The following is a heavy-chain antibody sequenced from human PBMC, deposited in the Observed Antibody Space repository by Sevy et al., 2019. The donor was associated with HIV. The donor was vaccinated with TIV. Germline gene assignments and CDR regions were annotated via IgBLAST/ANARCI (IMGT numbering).Heavy chain of an antibody. CDR1: GFTFSSYE. D-gene: IGHD4-17*01. V-gene: IGHV3-48*03. CDR2: ISNSGSTI. Sequence: GGSLRLSCTASGFTFSSYEMNWVRQAPGKGLEWVSYISNSGSTIHYSDSVKGRFTISRDNAKNSLYLQMNSLRAEYTAVYYCARDLPPSATTVPHFDYWGRGTLVTVSS. J-gene: IGHJ4*02. CDR3: ARDLPPSATTVPHFDY.